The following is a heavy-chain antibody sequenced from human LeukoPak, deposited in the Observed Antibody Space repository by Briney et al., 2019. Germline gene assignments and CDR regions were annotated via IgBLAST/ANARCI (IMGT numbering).Heavy chain of an antibody. CDR3: ARDGEAGAYYYYGFDG. CDR1: GYCFTSYY. Sequence: TSVTVSCNASGYCFTSYYMHWGRQAPGPGHGRVGIVKLSGGRSSYANQFPGRGTMTMDSSTSTVYMELISLRPEDSAVYICARDGEAGAYYYYGFDGWGHGTTVT. CDR2: VKLSGGRS. J-gene: IGHJ6*02. V-gene: IGHV1-46*01. D-gene: IGHD6-19*01.